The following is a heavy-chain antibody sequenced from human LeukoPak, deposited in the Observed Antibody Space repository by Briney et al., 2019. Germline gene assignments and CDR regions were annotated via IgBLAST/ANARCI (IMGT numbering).Heavy chain of an antibody. CDR1: GFTFSTYS. Sequence: GGSLRLSCAASGFTFSTYSMSWVRQAPGKGLEWVSSISPSSSYIYQADSVEGRFTISRDDAKNSLYLQVNSLRVEDTAVYYCARMVKAAPGAVDFDCWGQGTLVTVSP. D-gene: IGHD6-13*01. CDR2: ISPSSSYI. V-gene: IGHV3-21*01. CDR3: ARMVKAAPGAVDFDC. J-gene: IGHJ4*02.